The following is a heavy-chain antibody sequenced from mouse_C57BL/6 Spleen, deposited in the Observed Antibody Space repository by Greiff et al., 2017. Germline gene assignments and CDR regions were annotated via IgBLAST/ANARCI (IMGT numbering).Heavy chain of an antibody. D-gene: IGHD4-1*01. Sequence: EVQLQESGPGLVKPSQSLSLTCSVSGYSITSGYYWYWIRQFPGNKLEWMGYISYDGSNNYNPSLNNRISITRDTSKNQFFLKLNSVTTEDTATYYCAREEPGTRYCYWGKGTTLTVAS. J-gene: IGHJ2*01. V-gene: IGHV3-6*01. CDR1: GYSITSGYY. CDR2: ISYDGSN. CDR3: AREEPGTRYCY.